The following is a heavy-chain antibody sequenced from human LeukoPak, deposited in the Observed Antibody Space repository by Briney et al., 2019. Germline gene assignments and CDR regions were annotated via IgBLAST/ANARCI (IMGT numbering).Heavy chain of an antibody. Sequence: GASVKVSCKASGGTFSSYAISWVRQAPGQGLEWMGRIIPILGIANYARKFQGRVTITADKSTSTAYMELSSLRSEDTAVYYCAWQTGEGDAEDYYYYYGMDVWGQGTTVTVSS. CDR2: IIPILGIA. D-gene: IGHD7-27*01. CDR1: GGTFSSYA. V-gene: IGHV1-69*04. CDR3: AWQTGEGDAEDYYYYYGMDV. J-gene: IGHJ6*02.